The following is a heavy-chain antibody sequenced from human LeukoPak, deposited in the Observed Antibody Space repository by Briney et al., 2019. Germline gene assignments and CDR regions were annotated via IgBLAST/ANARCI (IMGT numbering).Heavy chain of an antibody. CDR3: ARETYYYGSGRSYHFYYYGMDV. D-gene: IGHD3-10*01. J-gene: IGHJ6*02. Sequence: GASVKVSCKASGYAFTGYFIHWVRQAPGQGLEWMGWINPYSGGTNYAQKFQDRVTMTRDTSISTAYMILSRLRSADTAVYYCARETYYYGSGRSYHFYYYGMDVWGQGTTVTVSS. CDR2: INPYSGGT. CDR1: GYAFTGYF. V-gene: IGHV1-2*02.